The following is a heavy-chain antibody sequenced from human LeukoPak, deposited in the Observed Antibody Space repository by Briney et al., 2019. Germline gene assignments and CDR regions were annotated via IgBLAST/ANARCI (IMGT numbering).Heavy chain of an antibody. Sequence: GGSLRLSCAASGFTFSSYDMHGVREAPGKGVEWVADISYDGSNKYYADSVKGRFTISRDNSKNTLYLQMNSLRAEDTAVYYCARTYYDFWSGPNPGLYYYYGMDVWGQATTVTVSS. V-gene: IGHV3-30-3*01. J-gene: IGHJ6*02. D-gene: IGHD3-3*01. CDR2: ISYDGSNK. CDR1: GFTFSSYD. CDR3: ARTYYDFWSGPNPGLYYYYGMDV.